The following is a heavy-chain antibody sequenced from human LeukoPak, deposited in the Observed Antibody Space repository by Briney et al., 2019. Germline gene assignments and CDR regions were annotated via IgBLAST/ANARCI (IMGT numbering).Heavy chain of an antibody. D-gene: IGHD3-3*02. Sequence: PGGSLRLSCAASGFTFSSYWMHWVRQAPGKGLVWVSRINSDGRRITYADSVKGRFTISRDNAKNIVYLQMNSLRAEDTAVYYCAAAFSSWFEPWGQGTLVTVSS. CDR3: AAAFSSWFEP. CDR1: GFTFSSYW. V-gene: IGHV3-74*01. J-gene: IGHJ5*02. CDR2: INSDGRRI.